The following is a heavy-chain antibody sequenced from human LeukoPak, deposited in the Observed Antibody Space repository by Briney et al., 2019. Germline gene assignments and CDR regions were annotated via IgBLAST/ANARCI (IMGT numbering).Heavy chain of an antibody. CDR1: GFTFSNSG. D-gene: IGHD3-16*01. CDR3: AKMGGYFDY. J-gene: IGHJ4*02. CDR2: ITGSGDNT. V-gene: IGHV3-23*01. Sequence: PGGSLRLSCAASGFTFSNSGMSWVRQAPGKGLEWVSAITGSGDNTYYADSVKGRFTISRDNSKNTLYLRMSSLRAEGTAVYYCAKMGGYFDYWGQGTLVTVSS.